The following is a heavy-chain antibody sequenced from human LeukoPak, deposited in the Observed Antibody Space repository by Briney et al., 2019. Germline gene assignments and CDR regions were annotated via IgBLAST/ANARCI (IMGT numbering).Heavy chain of an antibody. CDR2: IYPGDSDT. J-gene: IGHJ5*02. CDR1: GYTFSSYW. D-gene: IGHD2-15*01. CDR3: LVSSCYDDGDCLDL. Sequence: GESLKISCKGSGYTFSSYWIGWVRQMPGKGLEWMGIIYPGDSDTRYSPSFQGQVTIAADKSISTAYLQWSSLKASDTAMYYCLVSSCYDDGDCLDLWGQGTLVTVSS. V-gene: IGHV5-51*01.